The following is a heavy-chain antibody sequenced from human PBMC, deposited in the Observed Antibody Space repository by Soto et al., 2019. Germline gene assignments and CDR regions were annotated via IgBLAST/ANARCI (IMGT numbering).Heavy chain of an antibody. V-gene: IGHV3-23*01. J-gene: IGHJ4*02. Sequence: EVQVLQSGGGLVPPGGSLRLSCAGSGFTFINTGMSWGRQAPGQGLEWVSAITGNGDTTYYADSVKGRFTISRDNSKSTLYLQMNSLRAEDTGVYYCAKIDGYFDYWGQGTLVTVSS. CDR3: AKIDGYFDY. D-gene: IGHD3-22*01. CDR1: GFTFINTG. CDR2: ITGNGDTT.